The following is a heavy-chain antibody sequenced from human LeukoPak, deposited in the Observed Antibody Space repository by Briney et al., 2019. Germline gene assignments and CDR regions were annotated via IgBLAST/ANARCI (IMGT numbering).Heavy chain of an antibody. CDR2: INPNSGGT. V-gene: IGHV1-2*02. D-gene: IGHD1-1*01. J-gene: IGHJ4*02. CDR1: GYTFTGYY. Sequence: GASVKVSCTTSGYTFTGYYIHWVRQAPGQGRERMGWINPNSGGTDYAQNFQGTVTKTRDTSTSTAYMELSSLRSDDTAVYYCARRLGTGTTLGYWGQGTLVTVSS. CDR3: ARRLGTGTTLGY.